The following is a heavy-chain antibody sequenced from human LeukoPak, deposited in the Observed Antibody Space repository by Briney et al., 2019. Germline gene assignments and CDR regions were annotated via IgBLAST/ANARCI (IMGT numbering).Heavy chain of an antibody. CDR3: ARDKRVAVAGTYIYYYYMDV. Sequence: PSQTLSLTCSVSGDSISSGSYYWSWIRQPAGKGLEWIGRIYTSGSTNYIPSLKSRLTISVDTSKNQFSLRLSSVTAADTAVYYCARDKRVAVAGTYIYYYYMDVWGNGTTVTISS. CDR2: IYTSGST. J-gene: IGHJ6*03. V-gene: IGHV4-61*02. D-gene: IGHD6-19*01. CDR1: GDSISSGSYY.